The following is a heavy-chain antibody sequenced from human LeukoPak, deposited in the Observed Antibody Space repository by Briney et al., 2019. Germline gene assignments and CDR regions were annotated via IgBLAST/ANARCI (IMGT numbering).Heavy chain of an antibody. CDR2: IQYDGSTK. CDR1: GFTFSSYG. CDR3: AKDGRRGWDFEY. D-gene: IGHD3-10*01. Sequence: PGGSLRLSCAASGFTFSSYGMHWVRQAPGKGLEWVTLIQYDGSTKYYADSVKGRFTISRDNSKNTLYLQMNSLRAEDTAVYYCAKDGRRGWDFEYWGQGTLVTVSS. V-gene: IGHV3-30*02. J-gene: IGHJ4*02.